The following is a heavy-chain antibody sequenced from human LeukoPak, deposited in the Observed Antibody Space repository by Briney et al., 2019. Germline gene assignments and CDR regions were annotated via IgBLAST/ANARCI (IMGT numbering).Heavy chain of an antibody. CDR2: ISSSSSYI. J-gene: IGHJ4*02. V-gene: IGHV3-21*01. CDR1: GFTFSSYS. Sequence: AGGSLRLSCAASGFTFSSYSMNWVRQAPGKGLEWVSSISSSSSYIYYADSVKGRFTISRDNAKNSLYLQMNSLRAEDTAVYYCARDQEQLVPPFDYWGQGTLVTVSS. CDR3: ARDQEQLVPPFDY. D-gene: IGHD6-13*01.